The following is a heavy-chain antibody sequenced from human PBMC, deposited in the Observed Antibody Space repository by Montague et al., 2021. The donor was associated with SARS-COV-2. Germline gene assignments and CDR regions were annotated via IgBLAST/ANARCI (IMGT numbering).Heavy chain of an antibody. CDR3: ARGGGDSADYYYYAMDV. CDR1: GGSISSYY. Sequence: SETLSLTCTVSGGSISSYYWSWIRQPPGKGLQWIGYIYNNGSTNCNTSLKSRVTLSIDTSKNQFSLKLTSVTAAGTAVYYCARGGGDSADYYYYAMDVWGQGTTVTVSS. J-gene: IGHJ6*02. V-gene: IGHV4-59*01. CDR2: IYNNGST. D-gene: IGHD2-21*02.